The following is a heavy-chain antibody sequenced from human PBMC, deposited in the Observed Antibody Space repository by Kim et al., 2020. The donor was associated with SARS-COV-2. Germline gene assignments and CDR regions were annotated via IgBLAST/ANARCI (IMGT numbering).Heavy chain of an antibody. CDR3: AKSGDYGSGTYYHFGMDV. V-gene: IGHV3-30*02. J-gene: IGHJ6*02. D-gene: IGHD3-10*01. Sequence: VKRRFTIPRDNSKNTRFLQMNSLRAEDTAVYYCAKSGDYGSGTYYHFGMDVWGQGTTVTVSS.